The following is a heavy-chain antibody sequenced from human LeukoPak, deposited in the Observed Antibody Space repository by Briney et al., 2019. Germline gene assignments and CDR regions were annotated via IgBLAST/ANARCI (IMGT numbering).Heavy chain of an antibody. J-gene: IGHJ4*02. CDR1: GFTFTRSA. Sequence: GTSVKVSCKASGFTFTRSAMQWVRQARGQRLEWVGWIVVGSGNTNYAQKFQERVTITRDMSTSTAYMELSSLRSEDTAVYYCAAETNHYYGSGFPALVDYWGQGTLVTVSS. CDR3: AAETNHYYGSGFPALVDY. V-gene: IGHV1-58*02. CDR2: IVVGSGNT. D-gene: IGHD3-10*01.